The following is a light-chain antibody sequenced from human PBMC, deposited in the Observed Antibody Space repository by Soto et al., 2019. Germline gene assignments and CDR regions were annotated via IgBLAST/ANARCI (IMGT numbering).Light chain of an antibody. V-gene: IGKV3-20*01. CDR3: HQYGSSPRT. Sequence: DIVLTQSPGTLSLSPGERATLSCSASQSVGSIYLAWYQQKPGQAPRLLIHGASNRASGIPDRFSGSGSGTDFTLTISRLEPEDFALYYCHQYGSSPRTFDQGTKVEIK. CDR2: GAS. J-gene: IGKJ1*01. CDR1: QSVGSIY.